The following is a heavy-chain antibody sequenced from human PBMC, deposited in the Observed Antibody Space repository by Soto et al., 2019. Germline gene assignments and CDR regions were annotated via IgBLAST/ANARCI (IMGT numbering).Heavy chain of an antibody. D-gene: IGHD3-3*01. J-gene: IGHJ5*02. CDR1: GGSVTDNY. V-gene: IGHV4-59*02. Sequence: MQLEQAGPGLVRPSETLSLTCSVSGGSVTDNYWGWVRHTPGKGLEWIGYIYYTGITYYNPSLKGRVTMSLDTSKNRLSLKLDSMTAADTAVYYCARALDYDFWGGRNWFDPWGQGTQVTVSS. CDR3: ARALDYDFWGGRNWFDP. CDR2: IYYTGIT.